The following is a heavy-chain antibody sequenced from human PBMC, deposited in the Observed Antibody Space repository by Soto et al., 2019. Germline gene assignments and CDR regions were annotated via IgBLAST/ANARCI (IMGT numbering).Heavy chain of an antibody. V-gene: IGHV3-53*01. D-gene: IGHD3-22*01. J-gene: IGHJ6*02. CDR1: GFTVSSNY. CDR2: IYSGGST. CDR3: ARDQCYYDKDYYYGMDV. Sequence: GSLRLSCAASGFTVSSNYMSWVRQAPGKGLEWVSVIYSGGSTYYADSVKGRFTISRDNSKNTLYLQMNSLRAEDTAVYYCARDQCYYDKDYYYGMDVWGQGTTVTVSS.